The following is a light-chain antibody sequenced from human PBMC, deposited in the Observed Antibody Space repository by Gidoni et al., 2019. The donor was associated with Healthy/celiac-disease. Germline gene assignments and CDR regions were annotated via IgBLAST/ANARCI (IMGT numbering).Light chain of an antibody. Sequence: LTQDPAVSVALGQTVRITCQGDSLRSYYASWYQQKPGQAPVLVIYGKNNRPSGIPDRFSGSSSGNTASLTITGAQAEDEADYYCNSRDSSGNHHVVFGGGTKLTVL. CDR2: GKN. CDR3: NSRDSSGNHHVV. CDR1: SLRSYY. J-gene: IGLJ2*01. V-gene: IGLV3-19*01.